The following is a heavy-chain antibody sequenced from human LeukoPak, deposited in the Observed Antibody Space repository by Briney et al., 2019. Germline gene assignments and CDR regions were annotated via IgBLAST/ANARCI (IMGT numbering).Heavy chain of an antibody. CDR3: AKDRGVWAFDI. D-gene: IGHD3-10*01. J-gene: IGHJ3*02. CDR2: ISGSGDST. CDR1: GFTFSSYA. V-gene: IGHV3-23*01. Sequence: GGSLRLSCAASGFTFSSYAMSWVRQAPGEGLEWVSAISGSGDSTYYADSVKGRFTISRDNSKNTLDLQMNSLRAEDTAVYYCAKDRGVWAFDIWGQGTMVTVSS.